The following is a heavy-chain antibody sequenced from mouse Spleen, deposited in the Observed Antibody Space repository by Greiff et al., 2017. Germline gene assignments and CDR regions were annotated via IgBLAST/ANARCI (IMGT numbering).Heavy chain of an antibody. D-gene: IGHD4-1*01. V-gene: IGHV1-82*01. CDR2: IYPGDGDT. CDR1: GYAFSSSW. Sequence: QVQLQQSGPELVKPGASVKISCKASGYAFSSSWMNWVKQRPGKGLEWIGRIYPGDGDTNYNGKFKGKATLTADKSSSTAYMQLSSLTSEDSAVYCCAPQLTGTNFDYWGQGTTLTVSS. J-gene: IGHJ2*01. CDR3: APQLTGTNFDY.